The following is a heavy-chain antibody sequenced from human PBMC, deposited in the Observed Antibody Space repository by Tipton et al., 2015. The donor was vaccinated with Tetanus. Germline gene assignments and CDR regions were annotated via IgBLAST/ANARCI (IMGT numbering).Heavy chain of an antibody. Sequence: SLRLSCAASGFTFSSYWMSWVRQAPGKGLEWVANIKQDGSEEYYVDSVKGRFTISRDNAKNSLYLQMNSLRAEDTAVYYCARVPTLSYYYDSSGYYRYYFDYWGQGTLVTVSS. CDR3: ARVPTLSYYYDSSGYYRYYFDY. CDR2: IKQDGSEE. J-gene: IGHJ4*02. V-gene: IGHV3-7*01. D-gene: IGHD3-22*01. CDR1: GFTFSSYW.